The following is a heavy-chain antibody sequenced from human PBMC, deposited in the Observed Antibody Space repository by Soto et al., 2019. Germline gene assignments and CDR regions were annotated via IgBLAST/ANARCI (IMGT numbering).Heavy chain of an antibody. D-gene: IGHD3-22*01. CDR3: ARVDYYDSSGYLLNP. CDR2: ISGSGGST. J-gene: IGHJ5*02. Sequence: GGSLRLSCAASGFTFSSYAMSWVRQAPGKGLEWVSAISGSGGSTYYADSVKGRFTISRDNAKNSLYLQMNSLRDEDTAVYYCARVDYYDSSGYLLNPWGQGTLVTVS. V-gene: IGHV3-23*01. CDR1: GFTFSSYA.